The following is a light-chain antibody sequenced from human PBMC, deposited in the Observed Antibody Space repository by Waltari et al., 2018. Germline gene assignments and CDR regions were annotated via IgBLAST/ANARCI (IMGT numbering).Light chain of an antibody. CDR3: SSQATKNGVI. J-gene: IGLJ2*01. Sequence: QSALTQPASVSGSPGQSITISCTGSSSDVGGDDSVSWYEGHPGQAPKVIIYDVNKRPSGVLDRFSGSKSGNPAPLTISGLPAEDEATFFCSSQATKNGVIFGGGTKVTVL. CDR2: DVN. V-gene: IGLV2-14*03. CDR1: SSDVGGDDS.